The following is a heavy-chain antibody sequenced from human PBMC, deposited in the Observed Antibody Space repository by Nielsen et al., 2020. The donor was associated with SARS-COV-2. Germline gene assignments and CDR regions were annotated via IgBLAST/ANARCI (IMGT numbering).Heavy chain of an antibody. CDR2: INAGNGNT. CDR3: ARGWALGYCSSTSCPQFDY. D-gene: IGHD2-2*01. V-gene: IGHV1-3*01. J-gene: IGHJ4*02. CDR1: GYTFTSYA. Sequence: ASVNVSCKASGYTFTSYAMHWVRQAPGQRLEWMGWINAGNGNTKYSQKFQGRVTITRDTSASTAYMELSSLRSEDTAVYYCARGWALGYCSSTSCPQFDYWGQGTLVTVSS.